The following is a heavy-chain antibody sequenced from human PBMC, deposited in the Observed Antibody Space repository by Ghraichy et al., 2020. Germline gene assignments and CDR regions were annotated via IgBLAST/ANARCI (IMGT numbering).Heavy chain of an antibody. CDR2: ISGSGGST. D-gene: IGHD5-18*01. CDR3: AKVRTAMIVSV. CDR1: GFTFSSYA. J-gene: IGHJ4*02. Sequence: GESLNISCAVSGFTFSSYAMSWVRQAPGKGLEWVSAISGSGGSTYYADSVKGRFTISRDNSKNTLYLQMNSLRAEDPAIYYCAKVRTAMIVSVWGQGTLVTVSS. V-gene: IGHV3-23*01.